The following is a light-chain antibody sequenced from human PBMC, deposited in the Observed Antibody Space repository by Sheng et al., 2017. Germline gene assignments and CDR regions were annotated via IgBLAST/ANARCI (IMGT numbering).Light chain of an antibody. V-gene: IGKV3D-15*01. J-gene: IGKJ1*01. CDR2: GAS. CDR3: QQAGVPPWT. CDR1: QSVNNN. Sequence: DIVMTQSPATLSVSPGERATLSCRASQSVNNNLAWYQQKPGQAPRLLIYGASTRATGVPDRFSGSASGTDFTLTISRLEPEDFAVYYCQQAGVPPWTFGQGTKVE.